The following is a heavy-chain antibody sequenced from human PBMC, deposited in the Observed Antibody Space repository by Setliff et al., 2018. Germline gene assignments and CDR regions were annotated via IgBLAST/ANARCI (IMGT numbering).Heavy chain of an antibody. V-gene: IGHV4-4*08. CDR1: GGSISGFY. Sequence: PSETLSLTCTVSGGSISGFYWSWIRQPPGGGLEWIGYIYSGTSTNINPSLKSRVAISADTSKNLFSLKLTSMTASDTAMYYCAREAGYSSSWHFNLWGPGTLVTSPQ. J-gene: IGHJ4*02. CDR3: AREAGYSSSWHFNL. D-gene: IGHD6-13*01. CDR2: IYSGTST.